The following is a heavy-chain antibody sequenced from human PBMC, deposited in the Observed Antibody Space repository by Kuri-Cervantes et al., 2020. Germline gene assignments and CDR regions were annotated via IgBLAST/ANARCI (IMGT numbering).Heavy chain of an antibody. V-gene: IGHV5-51*01. J-gene: IGHJ4*02. Sequence: KVSCKASGYTFTSYWIGWVRQMPGKGLEWMGIIYPGDSDTRYSPSFQGQVTISADKSISTAYLQWSSLKASDTAMYYCARPGGLPLTEYYFDYWGQGTLVTVSS. CDR3: ARPGGLPLTEYYFDY. CDR2: IYPGDSDT. CDR1: GYTFTSYW. D-gene: IGHD5-18*01.